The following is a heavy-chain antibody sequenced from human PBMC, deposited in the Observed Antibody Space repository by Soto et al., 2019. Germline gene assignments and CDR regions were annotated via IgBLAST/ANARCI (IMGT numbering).Heavy chain of an antibody. CDR3: ARDSGVYSYGHQVDY. CDR2: INPNSGDT. Sequence: QVQLLQSGAEVRKPGASVILSCEISGYDVIAWFMHWVLQAPVEGLEWMEWINPNSGDTSYAKTLQSSVTMPRNTSINTGDMALRRLRPDDTAGYYWARDSGVYSYGHQVDYWGQGPLVTVSS. CDR1: GYDVIAWF. D-gene: IGHD5-18*01. J-gene: IGHJ4*02. V-gene: IGHV1-2*02.